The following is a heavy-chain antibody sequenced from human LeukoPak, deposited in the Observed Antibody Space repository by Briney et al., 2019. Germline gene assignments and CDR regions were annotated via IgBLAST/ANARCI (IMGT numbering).Heavy chain of an antibody. CDR2: IIPIFGTA. Sequence: SVKVSCKVSGYTLTELSMHWVRQAPGQGLEWMGGIIPIFGTANYAQKFQGRVTITADESTSTAYMELSSLRSEDTAVYYCARDQPDYYDSSGYYPVLGYWGQGTLVTVSS. CDR3: ARDQPDYYDSSGYYPVLGY. CDR1: GYTLTELS. J-gene: IGHJ4*02. V-gene: IGHV1-69*13. D-gene: IGHD3-22*01.